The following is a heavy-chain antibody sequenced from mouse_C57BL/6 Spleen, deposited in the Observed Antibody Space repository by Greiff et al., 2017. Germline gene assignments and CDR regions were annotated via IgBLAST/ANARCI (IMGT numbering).Heavy chain of an antibody. D-gene: IGHD1-1*01. Sequence: EVQRVESGGGLVKPGGSLKLSCAASGFTFSSYAMSWVRQTPEKRLEWVAAISDGGSYTYYPDNVKGRFTISRDNAKNNLYLQMSHLKSADTALYYCARGDYYGSSLYWYFDVWGTGTTVTVSS. CDR3: ARGDYYGSSLYWYFDV. CDR2: ISDGGSYT. V-gene: IGHV5-4*01. J-gene: IGHJ1*03. CDR1: GFTFSSYA.